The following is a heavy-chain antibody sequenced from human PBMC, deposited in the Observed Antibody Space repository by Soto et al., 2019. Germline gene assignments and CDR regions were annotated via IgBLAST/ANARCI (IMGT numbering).Heavy chain of an antibody. CDR3: ARTGYSSSYDY. D-gene: IGHD6-13*01. CDR1: GYTFTNYG. J-gene: IGHJ4*02. Sequence: ASVKVSCKASGYTFTNYGISWVRQAPGQGLEWVGWISANNGDTNYAQKLQGRVTMTTDTSTSTAYMELRSLRSDDTAVYYCARTGYSSSYDYWGQGTLVTVSS. CDR2: ISANNGDT. V-gene: IGHV1-18*01.